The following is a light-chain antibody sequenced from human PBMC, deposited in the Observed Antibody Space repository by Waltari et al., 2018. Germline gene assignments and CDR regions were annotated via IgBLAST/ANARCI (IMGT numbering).Light chain of an antibody. Sequence: EVVMTQSPATLSVSPGEGATLSCRASQSVSRNLAWYQRKPGQAPRLVMYGASTRATGTPARFSGSGSGTEFTLTISSLQSEDFAVYYCQQYHNWPYTFGQGTKLEIK. V-gene: IGKV3-15*01. J-gene: IGKJ2*01. CDR2: GAS. CDR3: QQYHNWPYT. CDR1: QSVSRN.